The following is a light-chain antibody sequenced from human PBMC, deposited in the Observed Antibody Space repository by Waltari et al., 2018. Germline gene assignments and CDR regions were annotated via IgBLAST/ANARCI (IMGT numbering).Light chain of an antibody. CDR1: NSNTGSRS. J-gene: IGLJ2*01. CDR2: SND. CDR3: ATWDARLTAVV. V-gene: IGLV1-44*01. Sequence: QSVVTQSPSASGAPGQRVTISCSGSNSNTGSRSVNLYQKVPGTSHRLLIYSNDQRPSGVPDRFSASKSGTSASLAISGLQSEDEADYYCATWDARLTAVVFGGGTKVTVL.